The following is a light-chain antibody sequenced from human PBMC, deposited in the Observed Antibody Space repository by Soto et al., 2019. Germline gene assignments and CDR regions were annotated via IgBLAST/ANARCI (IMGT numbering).Light chain of an antibody. CDR2: DVS. Sequence: QSVLTQPASVSGSPGQSITISCTGTSSDVGGYNYVSWYQQHPGKAPKLMIYDVSNRPSGVSNRFSGSKSGNTASLTISGLQAEDEADYYCSSYTSSSTRVFGTETKVTVL. CDR1: SSDVGGYNY. CDR3: SSYTSSSTRV. J-gene: IGLJ1*01. V-gene: IGLV2-14*01.